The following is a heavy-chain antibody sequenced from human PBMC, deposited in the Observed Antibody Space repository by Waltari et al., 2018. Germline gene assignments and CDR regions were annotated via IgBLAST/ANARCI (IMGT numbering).Heavy chain of an antibody. D-gene: IGHD3-22*01. CDR1: GFTFSRYW. V-gene: IGHV3-74*01. CDR2: INRDGSGT. Sequence: EVQLVESGGGLVQPGGSLRLSCAASGFTFSRYWMHWVRQAPGKGLVWVSRINRDGSGTIYADSVKGRFTISRDNAKNTLYLQLNSLRVEDTAVYYCAREPSPDSSGYFYYYMDVWGKGTTVTVSS. J-gene: IGHJ6*03. CDR3: AREPSPDSSGYFYYYMDV.